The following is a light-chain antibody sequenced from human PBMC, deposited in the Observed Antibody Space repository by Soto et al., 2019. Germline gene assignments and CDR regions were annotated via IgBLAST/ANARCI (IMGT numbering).Light chain of an antibody. CDR2: DAS. CDR1: QSVSSY. V-gene: IGKV3-11*01. J-gene: IGKJ3*01. Sequence: EIVLTQSPATLSLSPGERATLSCRASQSVSSYLAWYQQKPGQAPRLLIYDASNRATGIPARFSGSGSGTDFTLTISSLEREDFAVYYCQRRINWPTIGPGTKVDIK. CDR3: QRRINWPT.